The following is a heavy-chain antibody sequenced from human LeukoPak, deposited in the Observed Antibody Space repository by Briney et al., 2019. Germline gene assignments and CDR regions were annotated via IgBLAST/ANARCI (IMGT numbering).Heavy chain of an antibody. CDR3: ARGSIVVGLD. CDR2: IHYSGST. CDR1: GGSVSGYY. V-gene: IGHV4-59*02. Sequence: SETLSLTCTVSGGSVSGYYWSWIRQPPGKGLQWIGYIHYSGSTNYNPSLKSRLTISVDTSKNQFSLKLSSVTAADTAVYYCARGSIVVGLDWGQGTLVTVSS. J-gene: IGHJ4*02. D-gene: IGHD2-21*01.